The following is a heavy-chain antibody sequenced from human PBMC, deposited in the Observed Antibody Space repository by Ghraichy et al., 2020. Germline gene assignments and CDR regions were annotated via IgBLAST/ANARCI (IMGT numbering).Heavy chain of an antibody. CDR2: IHHSGST. CDR1: DYSISSGYY. D-gene: IGHD3-3*01. J-gene: IGHJ6*02. CDR3: ARDTIFGVVIASYGMDV. Sequence: SETLSLTCDVSDYSISSGYYWGWIRQPPGKGLEWIGSIHHSGSTYYNPSLKSRVTISVDTSKNQFSLKLSSVTAADTAVYYCARDTIFGVVIASYGMDVWGQGTTVTVSS. V-gene: IGHV4-38-2*01.